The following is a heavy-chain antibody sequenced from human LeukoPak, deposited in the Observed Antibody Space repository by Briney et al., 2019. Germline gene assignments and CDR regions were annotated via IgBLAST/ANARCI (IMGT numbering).Heavy chain of an antibody. CDR2: ISGSGGSR. CDR1: GLTFSS. CDR3: ARGPSAYPKCFDY. Sequence: PGGSLRLSCAASGLTFSSWVRQAPGKGLEWVSTISGSGGSRSYADSVKGRFTISRDNSKNTLYLQMNSLRAEDTAVYYCARGPSAYPKCFDYWGQGTLVTVSS. V-gene: IGHV3-23*01. D-gene: IGHD5-12*01. J-gene: IGHJ4*02.